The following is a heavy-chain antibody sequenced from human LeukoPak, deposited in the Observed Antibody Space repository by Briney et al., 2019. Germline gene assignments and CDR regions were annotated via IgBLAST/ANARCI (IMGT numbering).Heavy chain of an antibody. D-gene: IGHD1-26*01. CDR1: GGTFSSYA. CDR3: ASSLHSGSSYFDY. V-gene: IGHV1-69*05. J-gene: IGHJ4*02. CDR2: IIPIFGTA. Sequence: SSVKVTFKASGGTFSSYAISWVRQAPGQGLEWMGRIIPIFGTANYAQKFQGRVTITTDESTSTAYMELSSLRSEDTAVYYCASSLHSGSSYFDYWGQGTLVTVSS.